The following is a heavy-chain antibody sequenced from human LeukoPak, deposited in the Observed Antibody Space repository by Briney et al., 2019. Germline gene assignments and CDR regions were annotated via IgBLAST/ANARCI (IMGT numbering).Heavy chain of an antibody. J-gene: IGHJ4*02. CDR2: ISGSGGST. CDR1: GFTFSSYA. V-gene: IGHV3-23*01. Sequence: PGGSLRLSCAASGFTFSSYAMSRVRQAPGKGLEWVSAISGSGGSTYYADSVKGRFTSSRDNSKNTLYLQTNSLRAEDTAVYYCAKGADIVVVPAAIVPTYFDYWGQGTLVTVSS. CDR3: AKGADIVVVPAAIVPTYFDY. D-gene: IGHD2-2*01.